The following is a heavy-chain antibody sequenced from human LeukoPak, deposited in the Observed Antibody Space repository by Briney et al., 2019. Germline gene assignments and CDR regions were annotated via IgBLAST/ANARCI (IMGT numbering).Heavy chain of an antibody. J-gene: IGHJ4*02. CDR1: GFTFSSYA. D-gene: IGHD2-15*01. Sequence: GGSLRLSCAASGFTFSSYAMSWVRQAPGKGLEWVSAISGSGGSTFYTDSVKGRFAISRGNSKNTLFLQMNSLRAEDTAVYYCAQTKLGYCSSGSCYSRHYRLDYWGQGTLVTVSS. V-gene: IGHV3-23*01. CDR3: AQTKLGYCSSGSCYSRHYRLDY. CDR2: ISGSGGST.